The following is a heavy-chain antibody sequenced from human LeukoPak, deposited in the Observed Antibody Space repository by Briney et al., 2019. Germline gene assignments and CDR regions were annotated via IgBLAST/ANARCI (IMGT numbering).Heavy chain of an antibody. D-gene: IGHD4-17*01. CDR2: ISPYSADT. V-gene: IGHV1-18*01. CDR3: ARVTTVTRSPWSWGPKKIGQEVNWFDP. Sequence: GSSVKVSCKASGGTFSSYAISWVRQAPGQGLEWMGWISPYSADTNYAQNFQGRVTMTTDRSTRTAYMELRNLRSDDTAVYYCARVTTVTRSPWSWGPKKIGQEVNWFDPWGQGTLITVS. CDR1: GGTFSSYA. J-gene: IGHJ5*02.